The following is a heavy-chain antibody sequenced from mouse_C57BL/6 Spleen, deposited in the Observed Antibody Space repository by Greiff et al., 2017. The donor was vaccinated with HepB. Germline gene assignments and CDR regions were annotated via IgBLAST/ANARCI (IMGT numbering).Heavy chain of an antibody. V-gene: IGHV5-17*01. CDR1: GFTFSDYG. J-gene: IGHJ4*01. CDR3: ARPFTMVTTYYAMDY. Sequence: DVHLVESGGGLVKPGGSLKLSCAASGFTFSDYGMHWVRQAPEKGLEWVAYISSGSSTIYYADTVKGRFTISRDNAKNTLFLQMTSLRSEDTAMYYCARPFTMVTTYYAMDYWGQGTSVTVSS. CDR2: ISSGSSTI. D-gene: IGHD2-2*01.